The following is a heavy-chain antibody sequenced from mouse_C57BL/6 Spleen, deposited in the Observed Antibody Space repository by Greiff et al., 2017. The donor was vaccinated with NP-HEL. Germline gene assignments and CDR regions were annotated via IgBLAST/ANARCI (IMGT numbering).Heavy chain of an antibody. V-gene: IGHV1-55*01. CDR3: AREYYGSSIFDY. CDR2: IYPGSGST. J-gene: IGHJ2*01. Sequence: QVQLQQPGAELVKPGASVKMSCKASGYTFTSYWLTWVKQRPGQGLEWIGDIYPGSGSTNYNEKFKSKATLTVDTSSSTAYMQLSSLTSEDSAVYYCAREYYGSSIFDYWGQGTTLTVSS. CDR1: GYTFTSYW. D-gene: IGHD1-1*01.